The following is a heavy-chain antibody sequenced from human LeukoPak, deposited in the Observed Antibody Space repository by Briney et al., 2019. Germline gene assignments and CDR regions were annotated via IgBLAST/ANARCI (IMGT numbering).Heavy chain of an antibody. CDR2: IWYDGHST. Sequence: GGSLRLSCAASGFRFSDFAMHWVRQAPGKGLEWLALIWYDGHSTYYTDSVKGRFTISRDDANDTLYLQMTSLSADDTAVYFCARGYGSGSYLDKWGQGTLVTVSS. D-gene: IGHD3-10*01. V-gene: IGHV3-33*01. CDR1: GFRFSDFA. J-gene: IGHJ1*01. CDR3: ARGYGSGSYLDK.